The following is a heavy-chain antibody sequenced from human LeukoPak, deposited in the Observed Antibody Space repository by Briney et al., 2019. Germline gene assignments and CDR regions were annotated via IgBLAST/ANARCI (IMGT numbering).Heavy chain of an antibody. D-gene: IGHD4-23*01. Sequence: GGSLRLSCAASGFTFSSYSMNWVRQAQGKGLEWVSSISSSSSYIYYADSVKGRFTISRDNAKNSLYLQMNSLRAEDTAVYYCARDYGGNSGSFGYWGQGTLVTVSS. CDR2: ISSSSSYI. V-gene: IGHV3-21*01. CDR3: ARDYGGNSGSFGY. J-gene: IGHJ4*02. CDR1: GFTFSSYS.